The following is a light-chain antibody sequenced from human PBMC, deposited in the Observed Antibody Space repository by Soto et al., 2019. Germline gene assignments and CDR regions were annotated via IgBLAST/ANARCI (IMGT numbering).Light chain of an antibody. CDR3: QNYKSAPWT. V-gene: IGKV1-27*01. Sequence: GDRVTIPCRASQDISKFLAWYQQKPGKVPRLLIYATSTLDSGVPSRFSGSGTGTDFTLTISSLQPEDVATYYCQNYKSAPWTFGQGTKVETK. CDR2: ATS. J-gene: IGKJ1*01. CDR1: QDISKF.